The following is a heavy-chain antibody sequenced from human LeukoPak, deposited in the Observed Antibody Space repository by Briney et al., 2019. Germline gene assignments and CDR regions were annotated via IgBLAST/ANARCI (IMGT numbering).Heavy chain of an antibody. D-gene: IGHD3-22*01. J-gene: IGHJ4*02. Sequence: QAGGSLRLSCAASGFTFSSYGMHWVRQAPGKGLEWVAVISYDGSNKYYADSVKGRFTISRDNSKNTLYLQMNSLRAEDTAVYYCARVFPQYYYHNSDYIGVDYWGQGTLVTVSS. CDR3: ARVFPQYYYHNSDYIGVDY. V-gene: IGHV3-30*03. CDR1: GFTFSSYG. CDR2: ISYDGSNK.